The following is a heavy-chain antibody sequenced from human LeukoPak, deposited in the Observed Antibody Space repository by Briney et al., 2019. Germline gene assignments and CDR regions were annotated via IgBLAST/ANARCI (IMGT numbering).Heavy chain of an antibody. CDR2: IYYSGST. Sequence: PSETLSLTCTVSGGSISSYYWSWIRQPPGKGLEWIGYIYYSGSTNYNPSLKSRVTISVDTSKNQFSLKLSSVTAADTAVYYCARAGSGGIYYFDYWGQGTLVTVSS. CDR3: ARAGSGGIYYFDY. V-gene: IGHV4-59*01. CDR1: GGSISSYY. D-gene: IGHD2-15*01. J-gene: IGHJ4*02.